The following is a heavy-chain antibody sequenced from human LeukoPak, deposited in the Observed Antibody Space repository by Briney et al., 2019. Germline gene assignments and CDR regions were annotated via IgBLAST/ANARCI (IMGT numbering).Heavy chain of an antibody. J-gene: IGHJ4*02. D-gene: IGHD4-17*01. CDR2: IIPILGIA. Sequence: ASVKVPCKASGGTFSSYAISWVRQAPGQGLEWMGRIIPILGIANYAQKFQGRVTITADKSTSTAYMELSSLRSEDTAVYYCATPTTVTTPYWGQGTLVTVSS. CDR1: GGTFSSYA. V-gene: IGHV1-69*04. CDR3: ATPTTVTTPY.